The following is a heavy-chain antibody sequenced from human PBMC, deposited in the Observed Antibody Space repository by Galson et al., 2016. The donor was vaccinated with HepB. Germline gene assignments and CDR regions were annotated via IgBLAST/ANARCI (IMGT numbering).Heavy chain of an antibody. D-gene: IGHD3-22*01. J-gene: IGHJ3*01. CDR3: AKGGTAYYLSAFDV. CDR1: QFTFSKYA. CDR2: ITGSGRRT. Sequence: SLRLSCAASQFTFSKYAMSWVRQAPGKGLEWVATITGSGRRTDYADSVKGRFTISRDVSKSTLYLQMNSLRAEDTAVYYCAKGGTAYYLSAFDVWGQGTLVIVSS. V-gene: IGHV3-23*01.